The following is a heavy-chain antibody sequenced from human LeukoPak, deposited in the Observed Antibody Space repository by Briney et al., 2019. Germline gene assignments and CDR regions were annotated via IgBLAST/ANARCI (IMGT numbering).Heavy chain of an antibody. CDR2: IYSSGST. V-gene: IGHV4-59*01. D-gene: IGHD6-13*01. CDR3: ARWGAAGTGSFDY. J-gene: IGHJ4*02. CDR1: GGSISSYY. Sequence: PSETLSLTCTVSGGSISSYYWSWIRQPPGKGLEWIGYIYSSGSTNYNPSLKSRVTISVDTSKNQFSLKLSSVTAADTAVYYCARWGAAGTGSFDYWGQGTLVTVSS.